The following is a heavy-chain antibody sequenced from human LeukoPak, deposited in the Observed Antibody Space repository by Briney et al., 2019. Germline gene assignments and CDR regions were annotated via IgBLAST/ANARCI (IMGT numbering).Heavy chain of an antibody. CDR3: ARLFSGVLAAIRGVYYYYMDV. CDR1: GYTFTSYD. Sequence: ASVKVSCKASGYTFTSYDINWVRQATGQGLEWMGWMNPNSGNTGYAQKFQGRVTITRNTSISTAYMELSSLRSEDTAVYYCARLFSGVLAAIRGVYYYYMDVWGKGTTVTVSS. CDR2: MNPNSGNT. J-gene: IGHJ6*03. D-gene: IGHD2-2*01. V-gene: IGHV1-8*03.